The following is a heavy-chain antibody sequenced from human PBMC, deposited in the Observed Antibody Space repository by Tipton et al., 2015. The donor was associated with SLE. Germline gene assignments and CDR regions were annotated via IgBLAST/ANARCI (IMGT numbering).Heavy chain of an antibody. CDR2: INRSGRT. CDR1: GGSFSGYY. CDR3: ARGGYWAGAFDI. J-gene: IGHJ3*02. V-gene: IGHV4-34*01. Sequence: TLSLTCAVYGGSFSGYYWSWIRQPPGKGLEWIGEINRSGRTNYNPSLKSRVTISVDTSKNQFSLKLSSVTAADTAVYYCARGGYWAGAFDIWGQGTMVTVSS. D-gene: IGHD2-2*03.